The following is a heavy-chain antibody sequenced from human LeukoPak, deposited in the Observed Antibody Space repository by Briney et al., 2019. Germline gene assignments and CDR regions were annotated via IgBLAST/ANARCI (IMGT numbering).Heavy chain of an antibody. CDR3: ARTLDGYNYWWFDP. CDR1: GGSFSGYY. J-gene: IGHJ5*02. V-gene: IGHV4-34*01. CDR2: INHSGST. Sequence: PSETLSLTCAVYGGSFSGYYWSWIRQPPGKGLEWIGEINHSGSTNYNLSLKSRVTISVDTSKNQFSLKLSSVTAADTAVYYCARTLDGYNYWWFDPWGQGTLVTVSS. D-gene: IGHD5-24*01.